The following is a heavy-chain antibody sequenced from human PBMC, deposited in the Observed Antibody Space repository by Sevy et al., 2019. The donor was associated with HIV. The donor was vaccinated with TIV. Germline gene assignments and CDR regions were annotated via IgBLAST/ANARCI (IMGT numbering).Heavy chain of an antibody. J-gene: IGHJ6*03. CDR3: ARGVDSYGAYYYYMDV. V-gene: IGHV1-18*01. Sequence: ASVKVSCKASGYRFTNFGLSWVRQAPGQGLEWMGWISGHDGETNYAQRFQGRVTLTTDKSTRTAYMELRSLRSDDTATYLCARGVDSYGAYYYYMDVWGSGTTVTVSS. D-gene: IGHD4-17*01. CDR2: ISGHDGET. CDR1: GYRFTNFG.